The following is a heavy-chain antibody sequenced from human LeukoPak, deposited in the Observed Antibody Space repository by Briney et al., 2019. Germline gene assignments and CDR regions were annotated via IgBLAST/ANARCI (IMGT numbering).Heavy chain of an antibody. D-gene: IGHD6-19*01. CDR1: GYIFTNNA. Sequence: ASVKVSCKASGYIFTNNAMNWVRQAPGQGLEWMGWINTNTRNPTYAQGFTGRFVFSSDTSVSTAYLQISSLRAEDTAVYYCARDPYAPPSSDLQRFDSWGQGTLVTVSS. CDR2: INTNTRNP. J-gene: IGHJ5*01. CDR3: ARDPYAPPSSDLQRFDS. V-gene: IGHV7-4-1*02.